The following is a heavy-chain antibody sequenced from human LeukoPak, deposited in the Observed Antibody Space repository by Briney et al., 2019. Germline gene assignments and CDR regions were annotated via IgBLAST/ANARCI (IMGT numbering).Heavy chain of an antibody. CDR3: AKALLGYCSSTSCFSYYYYGMDV. D-gene: IGHD2-2*01. CDR2: ISGSGGST. J-gene: IGHJ6*02. V-gene: IGHV3-23*01. CDR1: GFTLSSYN. Sequence: GGSLRLSCAASGFTLSSYNMNWVRQAPGKGLEWVSAISGSGGSTYYADSVKGRFTISRDNSKNTLYLQMNSLRAEDTAVYYCAKALLGYCSSTSCFSYYYYGMDVWGQGTTVTVSS.